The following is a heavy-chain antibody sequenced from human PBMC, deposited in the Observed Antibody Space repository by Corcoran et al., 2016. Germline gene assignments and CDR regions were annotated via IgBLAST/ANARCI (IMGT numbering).Heavy chain of an antibody. Sequence: QVQLVQSGAEVKKPGASVKVSCKASGYTFTSYDINWVRQATGQGLEWMGWMNPNSGNTGYAQKFQGRVTMTRNTSISTAYMELSSLRSEDTAVYYWARVRSVSLDMLKTPRKKNYYYYGMDVWGQGTTVTVSS. D-gene: IGHD3-9*01. CDR2: MNPNSGNT. J-gene: IGHJ6*02. CDR1: GYTFTSYD. CDR3: ARVRSVSLDMLKTPRKKNYYYYGMDV. V-gene: IGHV1-8*01.